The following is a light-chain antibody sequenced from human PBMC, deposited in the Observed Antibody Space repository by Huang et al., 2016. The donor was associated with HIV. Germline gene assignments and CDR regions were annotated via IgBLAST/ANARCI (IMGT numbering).Light chain of an antibody. V-gene: IGKV2-30*01. Sequence: DVVMTQSPLSLPVTLGQPASISCRSSQSLVYSDAKTYLNWFQQRPGQSPRRLIYKVSNRDSGVPDRFSGSWSGTDFTLKISRVEAEDVGVYYCMQGTHWPLTFGGGTKVEIK. CDR2: KVS. CDR1: QSLVYSDAKTY. J-gene: IGKJ4*01. CDR3: MQGTHWPLT.